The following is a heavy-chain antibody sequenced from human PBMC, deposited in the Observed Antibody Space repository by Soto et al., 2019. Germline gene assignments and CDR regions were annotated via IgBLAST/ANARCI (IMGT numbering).Heavy chain of an antibody. CDR1: GGSIGSDY. CDR2: VYVRGSI. J-gene: IGHJ5*02. CDR3: ASGHSSGLPTNWFDP. D-gene: IGHD3-22*01. Sequence: ETLSLTCTVSGGSIGSDYWSWIRQPAGKGLEWIGRVYVRGSINYNPALKSRVTMSIEPSKNQISLKLSSVTAADTGVYYCASGHSSGLPTNWFDPWGPGTLVTVSS. V-gene: IGHV4-4*07.